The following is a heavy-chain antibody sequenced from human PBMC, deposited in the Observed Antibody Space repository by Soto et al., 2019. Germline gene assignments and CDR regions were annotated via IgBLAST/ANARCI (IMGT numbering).Heavy chain of an antibody. J-gene: IGHJ5*02. CDR1: GYTFASYY. CDR2: INPSDGST. CDR3: ASLDFWSGQTP. V-gene: IGHV1-46*03. Sequence: GASVKVSCKASGYTFASYYMHWVRQAPGQGLEWMGIINPSDGSTSYAQKFQGRVTMTRDTSTSTVYMELSSLRSEDTAVYYCASLDFWSGQTPWGQGTLVTVSS. D-gene: IGHD3-3*01.